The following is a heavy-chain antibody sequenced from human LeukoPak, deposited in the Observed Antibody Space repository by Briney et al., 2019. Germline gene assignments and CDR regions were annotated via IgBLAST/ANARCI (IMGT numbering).Heavy chain of an antibody. CDR3: ARGAMATTPFFDY. CDR1: GGSISNYY. J-gene: IGHJ4*02. CDR2: VYYTGSN. V-gene: IGHV4-59*01. Sequence: SETLSLTCPVSGGSISNYYYWTWIRQPPGKGLEGIGYVYYTGSNNFNPSLKSRVTMSLDTSRNQFSLKLTSLTAADTAVYYCARGAMATTPFFDYWGQGTLVTVSS. D-gene: IGHD5-24*01.